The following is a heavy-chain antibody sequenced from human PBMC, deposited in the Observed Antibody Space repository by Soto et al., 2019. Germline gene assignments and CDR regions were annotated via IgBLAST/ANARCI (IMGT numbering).Heavy chain of an antibody. CDR2: IYYSGST. V-gene: IGHV4-59*01. J-gene: IGHJ4*02. Sequence: SETLSLTCTVSGGSISSYYWSWIRQPPGKGLEWIGYIYYSGSTNYNPSLKSRVTISVDTSKNQFSLKLSSVTAADTAVYYCARSRRKDYGSGSYFFDYWGQGTLVTVSS. D-gene: IGHD3-10*01. CDR3: ARSRRKDYGSGSYFFDY. CDR1: GGSISSYY.